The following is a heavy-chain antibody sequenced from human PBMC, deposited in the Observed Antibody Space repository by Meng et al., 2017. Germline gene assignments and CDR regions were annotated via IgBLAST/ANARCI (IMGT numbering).Heavy chain of an antibody. D-gene: IGHD4-17*01. CDR3: ARDVGGDYETLFDY. Sequence: VQLEGSGPGLVRPSETLSPTCTVSGGSVGSGNYYWSWIRQPPGKGLEWIGYIVYSGSTTYNPSLKTRVTISVDTSKNQFSLKLTSVTAADTAVYFCARDVGGDYETLFDYWGQGTLVTVSS. J-gene: IGHJ4*02. V-gene: IGHV4-61*01. CDR1: GGSVGSGNYY. CDR2: IVYSGST.